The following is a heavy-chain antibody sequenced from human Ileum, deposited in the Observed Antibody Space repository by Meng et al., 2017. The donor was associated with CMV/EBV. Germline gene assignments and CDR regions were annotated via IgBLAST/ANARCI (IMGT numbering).Heavy chain of an antibody. CDR3: AREGGGWYFDS. V-gene: IGHV4-30-4*01. Sequence: VQLQAPSPRLLNPSPTLLLTSTGSGDSLSTGDYYWSWIRQPPGKGPEWIGYIYYSGSTLYNPSLKSPVTISLDKSKNQFSLRLRSVTAADTAVYFCAREGGGWYFDSWGQGTLVTVSS. J-gene: IGHJ4*02. D-gene: IGHD6-19*01. CDR2: IYYSGST. CDR1: GDSLSTGDYY.